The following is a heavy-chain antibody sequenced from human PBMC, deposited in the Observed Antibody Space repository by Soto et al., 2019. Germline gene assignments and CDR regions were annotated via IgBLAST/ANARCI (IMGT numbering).Heavy chain of an antibody. D-gene: IGHD5-12*01. J-gene: IGHJ6*03. CDR1: GGSIGSGGYY. CDR3: ARVHSPEYSGYGKNYYYYMDV. CDR2: IYYSGST. V-gene: IGHV4-31*03. Sequence: PSETLSLTCTVSGGSIGSGGYYWSWIRQHPGKGLEWIGYIYYSGSTYYNPSLKSRVTISVDTSKNQFSLKLSSVTAADTAVYYCARVHSPEYSGYGKNYYYYMDVWGKGTTVTVSS.